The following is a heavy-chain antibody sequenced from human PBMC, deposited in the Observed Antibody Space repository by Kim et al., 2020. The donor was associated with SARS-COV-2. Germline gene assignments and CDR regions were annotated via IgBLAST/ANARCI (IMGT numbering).Heavy chain of an antibody. CDR3: AREGNLLWFGESYYFDY. V-gene: IGHV1-3*01. J-gene: IGHJ4*02. D-gene: IGHD3-10*01. Sequence: KFQGRVTITGDTSASTAYMELSSLRSEDTAVYYCAREGNLLWFGESYYFDYWGQGTLVTVSS.